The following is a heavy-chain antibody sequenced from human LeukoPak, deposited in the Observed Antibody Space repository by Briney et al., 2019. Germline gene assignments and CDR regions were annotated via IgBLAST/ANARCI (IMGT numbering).Heavy chain of an antibody. J-gene: IGHJ4*02. CDR3: ARLTADCRLYFVD. Sequence: GGSLRLSCAASWFTVNSNYLSWVRQAPGKGLEWVSTLYNTGNTYYANSVKGRFSTSRDNSKNTLFLQMNSLRAEDTAVYYCARLTADCRLYFVDWGPGTLVTVSS. V-gene: IGHV3-53*01. CDR1: WFTVNSNY. D-gene: IGHD2-21*01. CDR2: LYNTGNT.